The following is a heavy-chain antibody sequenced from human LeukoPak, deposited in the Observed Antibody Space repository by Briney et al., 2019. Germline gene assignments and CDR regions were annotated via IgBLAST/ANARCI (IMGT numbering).Heavy chain of an antibody. Sequence: ASVKVSCKASGYTFTSYYMHWVRQAPGQGLEWMGIINPSGGSTSYAQKFQGRVTMTRDTSTSTVYMELSSLRSKDTAVYYCARDASPDIVVVVAALGSWFDPWGQGTLVTVSS. D-gene: IGHD2-15*01. V-gene: IGHV1-46*01. CDR1: GYTFTSYY. CDR3: ARDASPDIVVVVAALGSWFDP. CDR2: INPSGGST. J-gene: IGHJ5*02.